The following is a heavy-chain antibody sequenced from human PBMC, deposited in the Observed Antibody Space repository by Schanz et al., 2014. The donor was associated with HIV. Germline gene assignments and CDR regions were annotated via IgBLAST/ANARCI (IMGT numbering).Heavy chain of an antibody. CDR3: ARSNSDILRERAYYYYYGLDV. D-gene: IGHD3-9*01. CDR2: ISAYNGNI. J-gene: IGHJ6*02. V-gene: IGHV1-18*01. CDR1: GYTFTIYG. Sequence: QVQLVQSGAEMKKPGASVKVSCKASGYTFTIYGIIWVRQAPGQGLEWMGWISAYNGNIFYPKELRGRVTMTTDTSTTTASMELRSLTSDDTAVYFCARSNSDILRERAYYYYYGLDVWGQGTTVTVSS.